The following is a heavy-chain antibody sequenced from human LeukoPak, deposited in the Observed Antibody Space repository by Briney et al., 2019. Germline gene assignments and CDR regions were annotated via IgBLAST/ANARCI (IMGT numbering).Heavy chain of an antibody. Sequence: SETLSLTCTVSGGSISSYYWSWIRQPPGKGLEWIGYIYYSGSTNYNSSLKSRVTISVDTSKNQFSLKLSSVTAVDTAVYYCASGSYSDAFDIWGQGTMVTVSS. CDR1: GGSISSYY. V-gene: IGHV4-59*01. D-gene: IGHD1-26*01. J-gene: IGHJ3*02. CDR3: ASGSYSDAFDI. CDR2: IYYSGST.